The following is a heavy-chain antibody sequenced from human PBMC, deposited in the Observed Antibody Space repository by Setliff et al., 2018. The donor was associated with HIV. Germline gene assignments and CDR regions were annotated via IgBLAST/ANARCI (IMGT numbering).Heavy chain of an antibody. CDR2: IKEDGSEK. Sequence: PGGSLRLSCAASGLTFSSYWMSWVRQAPGKGLEWMANIKEDGSEKYYVDSVKGRFTISRDNTKNSLYLQMSSLRTEDTAVYFCARDPAFGAFDIWGQGTMVTVSS. CDR3: ARDPAFGAFDI. CDR1: GLTFSSYW. V-gene: IGHV3-7*03. D-gene: IGHD3-10*01. J-gene: IGHJ3*02.